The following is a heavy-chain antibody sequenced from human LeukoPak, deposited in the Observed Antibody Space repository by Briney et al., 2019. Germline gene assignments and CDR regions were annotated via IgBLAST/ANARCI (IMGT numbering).Heavy chain of an antibody. CDR3: ARRVTITMLIAPGAFDI. J-gene: IGHJ3*02. Sequence: PSETLSLTCTVSGGSISSSNHYWGWIRQPPGKGLEWIGSAYYSGITYQNPSLKSRVSISVDTSKNQFSLNLSSVTAADTAVYYCARRVTITMLIAPGAFDIWGQGTMVTVSS. CDR2: AYYSGIT. CDR1: GGSISSSNHY. V-gene: IGHV4-39*07. D-gene: IGHD3-10*02.